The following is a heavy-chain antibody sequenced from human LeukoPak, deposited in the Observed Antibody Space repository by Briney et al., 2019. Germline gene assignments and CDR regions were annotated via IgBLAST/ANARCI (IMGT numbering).Heavy chain of an antibody. D-gene: IGHD2-21*02. CDR3: ARDPGVTNWFDP. V-gene: IGHV1-2*02. CDR1: GYTFTGHS. J-gene: IGHJ5*02. CDR2: VSPNSGGT. Sequence: GASVKASCKASGYTFTGHSIHWVRQAPGHGLEWMGWVSPNSGGTKYAQKFQGRVTMTRDTSISTAYMELTSLRSDDTAVYYCARDPGVTNWFDPWGQGTLVTVSS.